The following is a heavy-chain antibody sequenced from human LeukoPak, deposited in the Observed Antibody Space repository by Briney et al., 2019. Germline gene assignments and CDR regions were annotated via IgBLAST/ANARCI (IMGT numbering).Heavy chain of an antibody. CDR1: GFTFDDYA. CDR2: ISWNSGSI. J-gene: IGHJ4*02. V-gene: IGHV3-9*01. CDR3: AKSIEGSGSYYNSYFDY. D-gene: IGHD3-10*01. Sequence: GGSLRLSCAASGFTFDDYAMHWVRQAPGKGLEWVSGISWNSGSIGYADSVKGRFTISRDNAKNSLYLQMNSLRAEDTALYYCAKSIEGSGSYYNSYFDYWGQGALVTVSS.